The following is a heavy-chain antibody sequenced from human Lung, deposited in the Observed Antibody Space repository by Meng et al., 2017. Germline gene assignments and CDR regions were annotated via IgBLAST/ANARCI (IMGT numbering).Heavy chain of an antibody. CDR1: GGSFSDYY. V-gene: IGHV4-34*01. CDR2: INHSGST. Sequence: QGQHQPWGGGLLKPSGALSLTCVVSGGSFSDYYWSWIRQPPGKGLEWIGEINHSGSTNYNPSLESRATISVDTSQNNLSLKLSSVTAADSAVYYCARGPTTMAHDFDYWGQGTLVTVSS. CDR3: ARGPTTMAHDFDY. J-gene: IGHJ4*02. D-gene: IGHD4-11*01.